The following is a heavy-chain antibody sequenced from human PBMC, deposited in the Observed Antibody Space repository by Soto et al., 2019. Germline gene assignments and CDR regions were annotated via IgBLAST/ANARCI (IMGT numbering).Heavy chain of an antibody. CDR2: ISYDGGNK. V-gene: IGHV3-30-3*01. CDR1: NFVFSVYS. J-gene: IGHJ4*02. Sequence: QLVESGGGVVQPERSLTLSCTASNFVFSVYSLHWVRQAPGKGLEWVALISYDGGNKYYADSVKGRFTISRDNSKNTLYLQMNSLRREDTAVYYCARDKDQYDFWGGTLDSWGQGTLVTVSS. CDR3: ARDKDQYDFWGGTLDS. D-gene: IGHD3-3*01.